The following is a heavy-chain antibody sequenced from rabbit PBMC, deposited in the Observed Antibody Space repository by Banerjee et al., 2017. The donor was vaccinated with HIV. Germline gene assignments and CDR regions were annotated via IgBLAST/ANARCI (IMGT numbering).Heavy chain of an antibody. Sequence: QEHLVESGGGLVQPEGSLTLTCTASGFSFSSSYYMCWVRQAPGKGLEWIACIHAGSSGSTYYASWAKGRFTISKTSSTTVTLQMTSLTAADTATYFCARGYDDYGDYPNYFNLWGPGTLVPS. J-gene: IGHJ4*01. CDR1: GFSFSSSYY. V-gene: IGHV1S45*01. D-gene: IGHD2-1*01. CDR3: ARGYDDYGDYPNYFNL. CDR2: IHAGSSGST.